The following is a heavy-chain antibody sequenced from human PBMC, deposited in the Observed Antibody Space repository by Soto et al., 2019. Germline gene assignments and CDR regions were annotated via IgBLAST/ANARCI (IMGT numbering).Heavy chain of an antibody. CDR1: GFTFSSYA. J-gene: IGHJ4*02. V-gene: IGHV3-23*01. CDR2: ISGSGGST. Sequence: GGSLRPSCAASGFTFSSYAMSWVRQAPGKGLEWVSAISGSGGSTYYADSVKGRFTISRDNSKNTLYLQMNSLRAEDTAVYYCAKDQNGASLVATIRGWFDYWGQGTLVTVSS. D-gene: IGHD5-12*01. CDR3: AKDQNGASLVATIRGWFDY.